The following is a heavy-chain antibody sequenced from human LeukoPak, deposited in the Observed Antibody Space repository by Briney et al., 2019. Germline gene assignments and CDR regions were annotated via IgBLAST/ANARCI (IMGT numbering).Heavy chain of an antibody. D-gene: IGHD4-11*01. J-gene: IGHJ5*02. V-gene: IGHV4-59*11. CDR2: FFYSGNT. CDR3: ARTGDYSRSTGGWFDP. Sequence: PSETLSLTCTVFGXSINSHYWSWVRQAPGKGLEWIGYFFYSGNTNYSPSLKSRVTISIDTSQKQFSLRLTSVTTADTAVYFCARTGDYSRSTGGWFDPWGQGTLVTVSS. CDR1: GXSINSHY.